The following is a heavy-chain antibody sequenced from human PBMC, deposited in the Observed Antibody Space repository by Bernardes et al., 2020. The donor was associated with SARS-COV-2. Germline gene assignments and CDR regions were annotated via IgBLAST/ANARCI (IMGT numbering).Heavy chain of an antibody. J-gene: IGHJ4*02. CDR1: GFVFSYYG. CDR2: IWYAGRNI. CDR3: ARTRSGSFYNFPDS. V-gene: IGHV3-33*03. D-gene: IGHD3-10*01. Sequence: GGSLRLSCAASGFVFSYYGMHWVRQAPGKGLEWVAVIWYAGRNIYYADSVKGRFTISRDNSKNTLYLQKNSLRGEDTALDFCARTRSGSFYNFPDSWGQGTLVTVSS.